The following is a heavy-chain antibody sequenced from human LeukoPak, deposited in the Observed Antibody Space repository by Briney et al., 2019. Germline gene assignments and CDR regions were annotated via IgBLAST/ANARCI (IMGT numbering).Heavy chain of an antibody. V-gene: IGHV3-48*01. CDR2: ISTSSSTI. CDR1: GFTFSSYS. CDR3: ARTRVIPATIDYYYYYMDV. Sequence: GGSLRLSCAASGFTFSSYSMKWVRQAPGKGLEWVSYISTSSSTIYYVDSVKGRFTISRDDAKNSLYLQMNSLRAEDTAVYYCARTRVIPATIDYYYYYMDVWGKGTTVTVSS. D-gene: IGHD2-2*01. J-gene: IGHJ6*03.